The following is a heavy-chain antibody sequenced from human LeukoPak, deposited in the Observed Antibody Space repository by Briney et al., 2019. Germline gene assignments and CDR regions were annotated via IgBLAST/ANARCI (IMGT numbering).Heavy chain of an antibody. J-gene: IGHJ4*02. CDR2: INHSGST. D-gene: IGHD3-10*01. CDR3: ARGPPQLLWFGELLSVYFDY. V-gene: IGHV4-34*01. Sequence: PSETLSLTCAVYGGSLSGYYWSWIRQPPGKGLEWIGEINHSGSTNYNPSLKSRVTISVDTSKNQFSLKLSSVTAADTAVYYCARGPPQLLWFGELLSVYFDYWGQGTLVTVSS. CDR1: GGSLSGYY.